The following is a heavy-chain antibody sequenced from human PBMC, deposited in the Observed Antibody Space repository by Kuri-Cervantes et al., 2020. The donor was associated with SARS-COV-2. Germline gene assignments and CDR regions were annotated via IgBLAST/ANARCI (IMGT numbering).Heavy chain of an antibody. Sequence: GESLKISCAASGFTFSDYYMSWIRQAPGKGLEWVSYISSSGSTIYYADSVKGRFTISRENAKNSLYLQMNSLRAGDTAVYYCARDGQYYYDSSGYYSDWYFDLWGRGTLVTVSS. CDR2: ISSSGSTI. J-gene: IGHJ2*01. V-gene: IGHV3-11*04. D-gene: IGHD3-22*01. CDR1: GFTFSDYY. CDR3: ARDGQYYYDSSGYYSDWYFDL.